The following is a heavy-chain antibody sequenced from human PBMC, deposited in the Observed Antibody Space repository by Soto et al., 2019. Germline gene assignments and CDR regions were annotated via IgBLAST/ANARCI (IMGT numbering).Heavy chain of an antibody. Sequence: QVQLVQSGAEVKKPGASVKVSCKASGYTFTSYGISWVRQAPGQGLEWMGWISAYNGNTNYAQKLQGRVTMTTDTXMSTAYMGMRSLRSDDTAVDYCARGGGGIAEDWFDPWGQGTLVTVSS. CDR2: ISAYNGNT. V-gene: IGHV1-18*01. D-gene: IGHD6-13*01. CDR3: ARGGGGIAEDWFDP. J-gene: IGHJ5*02. CDR1: GYTFTSYG.